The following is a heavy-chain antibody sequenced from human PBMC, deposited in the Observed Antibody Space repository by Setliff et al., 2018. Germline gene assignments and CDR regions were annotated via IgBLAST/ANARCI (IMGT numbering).Heavy chain of an antibody. V-gene: IGHV1-18*01. J-gene: IGHJ4*02. CDR3: ARSPPTVVVTAIQAIFDY. D-gene: IGHD2-21*02. Sequence: ASVKVSCKTSGYNFITFGVNWVRQVPGQGFEWMGWISAYNGNANYAQKLQGRLTMTTDASTSTAYMELRSLRSDDTAVYYCARSPPTVVVTAIQAIFDYWGQGTLVTVSS. CDR1: GYNFITFG. CDR2: ISAYNGNA.